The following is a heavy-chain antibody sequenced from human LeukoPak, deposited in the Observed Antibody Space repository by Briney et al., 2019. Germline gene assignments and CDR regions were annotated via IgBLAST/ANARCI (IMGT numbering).Heavy chain of an antibody. Sequence: QTGGSLRLSCAASGFTVSSNYMSWVRQAPGKGLEWVSVIYSGGSTYYADSVKGRFTISRDNSKNTLYLQMNSLRAEDTAVYYCARGEYGSGSYHIDYWGQGTLVTVSS. CDR3: ARGEYGSGSYHIDY. V-gene: IGHV3-53*01. D-gene: IGHD3-10*01. J-gene: IGHJ4*02. CDR2: IYSGGST. CDR1: GFTVSSNY.